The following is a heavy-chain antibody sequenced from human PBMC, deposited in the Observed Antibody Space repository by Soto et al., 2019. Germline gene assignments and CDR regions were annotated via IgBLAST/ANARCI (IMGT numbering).Heavy chain of an antibody. J-gene: IGHJ4*02. V-gene: IGHV4-34*01. CDR1: GGSFSGYY. D-gene: IGHD2-2*01. CDR3: ARARGGYCSSTSCYVYAH. Sequence: SETLSLTCAVYGGSFSGYYWSWIRQPPGKGLEWIGEINHSGSTNYNPSLKSRVTISVDTSKNQFSLKLSSVTAADTAVYYCARARGGYCSSTSCYVYAHWGQGTLVTVSS. CDR2: INHSGST.